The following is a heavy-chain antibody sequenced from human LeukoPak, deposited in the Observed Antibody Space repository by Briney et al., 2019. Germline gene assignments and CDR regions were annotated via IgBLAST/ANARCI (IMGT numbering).Heavy chain of an antibody. CDR1: GFTFSSYA. CDR2: ISGSGGST. D-gene: IGHD2-2*01. J-gene: IGHJ6*02. Sequence: GSLRLSCAASGFTFSSYAMSWVRQAPGKGLEWVSAISGSGGSTYYADSVKGRFTISRDNSKNTLYLQMNSLRADDTAVYYCARAYCSSTSCYGMYYYGMDVWGQGTTVTVSS. CDR3: ARAYCSSTSCYGMYYYGMDV. V-gene: IGHV3-23*01.